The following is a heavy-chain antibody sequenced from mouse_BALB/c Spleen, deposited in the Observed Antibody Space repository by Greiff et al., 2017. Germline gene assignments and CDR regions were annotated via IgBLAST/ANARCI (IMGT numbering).Heavy chain of an antibody. D-gene: IGHD1-1*01. CDR3: AREEAYYYGSSPWFAY. Sequence: EVQLVESGPGLVKPSQSLSLTCTVTGYSITSDYAWNWIRQFPGNKLEWMGYISYSGSTSYNPSLKSRISITRDTSKNQFFLQLNSVTTEDTATYYCAREEAYYYGSSPWFAYWGQGTLVTVSA. J-gene: IGHJ3*01. CDR1: GYSITSDYA. V-gene: IGHV3-2*02. CDR2: ISYSGST.